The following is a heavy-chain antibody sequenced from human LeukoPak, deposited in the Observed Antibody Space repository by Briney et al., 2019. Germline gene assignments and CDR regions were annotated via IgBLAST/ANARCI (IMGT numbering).Heavy chain of an antibody. CDR2: INHSGST. CDR3: ARTTVVVPAASYYYNYYGMDV. V-gene: IGHV4-34*01. Sequence: PSETLSLTCAVYGGSFSGYYWSWIRQPPGKGLEWIGEINHSGSTNYNPSLKSRVTISVDTTNNQFSLKQSSVTAADTAVYYCARTTVVVPAASYYYNYYGMDVWGQGTTVTVSS. J-gene: IGHJ6*02. CDR1: GGSFSGYY. D-gene: IGHD2-2*01.